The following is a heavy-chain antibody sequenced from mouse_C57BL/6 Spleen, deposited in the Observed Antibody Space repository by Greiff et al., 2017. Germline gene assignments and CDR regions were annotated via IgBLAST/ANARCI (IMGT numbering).Heavy chain of an antibody. V-gene: IGHV1-80*01. CDR2: IYPGDGDT. Sequence: VQLQQSGAELVKPGASVKISCKASGYAFSSYWMNWVKQRPGKGLEWIGQIYPGDGDTNYNGKFKGKATLTADKSSSTAYMQLSSLTSEDSAVYFCARDYGSSYPGWFAYWGQGTLVTVSA. J-gene: IGHJ3*01. CDR1: GYAFSSYW. CDR3: ARDYGSSYPGWFAY. D-gene: IGHD1-1*01.